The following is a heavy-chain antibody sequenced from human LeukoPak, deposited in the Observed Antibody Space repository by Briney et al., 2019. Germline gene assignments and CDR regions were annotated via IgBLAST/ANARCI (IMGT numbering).Heavy chain of an antibody. CDR1: GYTFTSYD. J-gene: IGHJ4*02. V-gene: IGHV1-8*03. D-gene: IGHD1-26*01. Sequence: AASVKVSCKASGYTFTSYDINWVRQATGQGLEWMGWMNPNSGNTGYAQKFQGRVTITRNTSISTAYMELSSLRSEDTAVYYCAGVLIVEDSESHYFDYWGQGTLVTVTS. CDR3: AGVLIVEDSESHYFDY. CDR2: MNPNSGNT.